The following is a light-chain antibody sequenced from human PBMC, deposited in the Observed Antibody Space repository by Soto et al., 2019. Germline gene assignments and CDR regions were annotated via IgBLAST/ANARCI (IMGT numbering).Light chain of an antibody. J-gene: IGLJ1*01. Sequence: QSVLTQPPSVSGAPGRRVTISCIGATSDVHWYQHLPGTAPKLLIYGNNNRPSGVPDRFSGSKSGTSASLAITGLQAEDEADYYCQSFDGSLSALYVFGTGTKLTVL. CDR1: GATSD. V-gene: IGLV1-40*01. CDR2: GNN. CDR3: QSFDGSLSALYV.